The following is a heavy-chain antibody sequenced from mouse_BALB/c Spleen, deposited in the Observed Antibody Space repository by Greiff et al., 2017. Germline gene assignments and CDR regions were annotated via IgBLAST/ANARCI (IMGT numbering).Heavy chain of an antibody. J-gene: IGHJ3*02. Sequence: VQLQQPGAELVKPGASVKLSCKASGYTFTSYWMHWVKQRPGQGLEWIGEIDPSDSYTNYNQKFKGKATLTVDKSSSTAYMQLSSLTSEDSAVYYCARAMRVEWGQGTLVTVSA. CDR1: GYTFTSYW. CDR3: ARAMRVE. D-gene: IGHD2-3*01. V-gene: IGHV1-69*02. CDR2: IDPSDSYT.